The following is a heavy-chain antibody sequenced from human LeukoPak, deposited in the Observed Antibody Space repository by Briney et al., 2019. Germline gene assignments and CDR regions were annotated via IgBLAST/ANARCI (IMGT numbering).Heavy chain of an antibody. CDR3: ARDQGPPAGAFDI. D-gene: IGHD1-14*01. CDR2: IIPILGIA. Sequence: SVKVSCKASGYTYTAFYTHWVRQAPGQGLEWMGRIIPILGIANYAQKFQGRVTITADKSTSTAYMELSSLRSEDTAVYYCARDQGPPAGAFDIWGQGTMVTVSS. V-gene: IGHV1-69*04. J-gene: IGHJ3*02. CDR1: GYTYTAFY.